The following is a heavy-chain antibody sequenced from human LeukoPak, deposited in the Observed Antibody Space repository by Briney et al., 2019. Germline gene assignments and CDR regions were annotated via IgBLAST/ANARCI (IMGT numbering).Heavy chain of an antibody. V-gene: IGHV3-30*18. CDR3: AKDRCSSTSCYGIGYYFDY. J-gene: IGHJ4*02. Sequence: GGSLRLSCAASGFTFSSYWMSWVRQAPGKGLEWVAVISYDGSNKYYADSVKGRFTISRDNSKNTLYLQMNSLRAEDTAVYYCAKDRCSSTSCYGIGYYFDYWGQGTLVTVSS. CDR1: GFTFSSYW. CDR2: ISYDGSNK. D-gene: IGHD2-2*01.